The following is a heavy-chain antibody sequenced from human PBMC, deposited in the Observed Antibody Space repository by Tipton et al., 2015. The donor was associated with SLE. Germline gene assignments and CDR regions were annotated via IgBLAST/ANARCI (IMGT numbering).Heavy chain of an antibody. CDR3: AKDGGYSYDQGAFDI. D-gene: IGHD5-18*01. V-gene: IGHV3-23*01. J-gene: IGHJ3*02. CDR2: ISGSGGST. CDR1: GFTFSSYG. Sequence: SLRLSCAASGFTFSSYGMSWVRQAPGKGLEWVSAISGSGGSTYYADSVKGRFTISRDNSKNTLYLQMNSLRAEDTAVYYCAKDGGYSYDQGAFDIWGQGTMVTVSS.